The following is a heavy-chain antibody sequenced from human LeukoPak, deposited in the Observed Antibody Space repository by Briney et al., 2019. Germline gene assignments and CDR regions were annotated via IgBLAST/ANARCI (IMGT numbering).Heavy chain of an antibody. J-gene: IGHJ4*02. CDR1: GYTFTSYY. V-gene: IGHV1-46*01. CDR3: ARDLTYYYDSSGYSLGY. CDR2: INPSGGST. Sequence: ASVKVSCKASGYTFTSYYMHWVRQAPGQGLEWMGIINPSGGSTSYAQKFQGRVTMTRDTPTSTVYMELSSLRSEDTAVYYCARDLTYYYDSSGYSLGYWGQGTLVTVSS. D-gene: IGHD3-22*01.